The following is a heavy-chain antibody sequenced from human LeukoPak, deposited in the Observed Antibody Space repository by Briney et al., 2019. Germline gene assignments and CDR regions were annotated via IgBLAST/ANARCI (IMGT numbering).Heavy chain of an antibody. Sequence: SETLSLTCAVYGGSFSGYYWSWIRQPPGKGLEWIGEINHSGSTNYNPSLKSGVAISVDQSKNQLSLKLGAVNGADTAVYYFARVYSYVSLSRRYYYYYYRDVWGKGTTVTVSS. CDR3: ARVYSYVSLSRRYYYYYYRDV. V-gene: IGHV4-34*01. D-gene: IGHD5-18*01. CDR1: GGSFSGYY. J-gene: IGHJ6*03. CDR2: INHSGST.